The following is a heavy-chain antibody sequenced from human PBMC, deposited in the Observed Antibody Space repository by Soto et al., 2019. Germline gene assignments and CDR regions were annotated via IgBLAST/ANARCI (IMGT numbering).Heavy chain of an antibody. CDR3: ARQASYWQGGGGWLDP. CDR2: IGTLHDT. Sequence: EVQLVESGGGLVQPGGSLRLSCAASGFTFSASDMHWVRQAAGKGLEWVSAIGTLHDTYYPDSVKGRFTISRDNAKNSLYLQMNSLRAGDTAVYYCARQASYWQGGGGWLDPWGQGTLVTVSS. D-gene: IGHD2-8*02. J-gene: IGHJ5*02. V-gene: IGHV3-13*01. CDR1: GFTFSASD.